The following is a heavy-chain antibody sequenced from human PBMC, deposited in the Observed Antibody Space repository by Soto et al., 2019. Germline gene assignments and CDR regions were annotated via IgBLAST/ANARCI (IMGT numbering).Heavy chain of an antibody. CDR3: AKYSSGWYDYFDY. J-gene: IGHJ4*02. Sequence: GGSLRLSCAASGFTFSSYAMSWVRQAPGKGLEWVSGISSSGGSTYYADSVKGRFTISRDNSKNALYLQMNSLRAEDTAVYYCAKYSSGWYDYFDYWGQGTLVTVSS. D-gene: IGHD6-19*01. CDR1: GFTFSSYA. CDR2: ISSSGGST. V-gene: IGHV3-23*01.